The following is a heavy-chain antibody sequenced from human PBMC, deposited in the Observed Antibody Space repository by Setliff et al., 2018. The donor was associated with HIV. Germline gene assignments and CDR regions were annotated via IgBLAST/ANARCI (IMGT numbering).Heavy chain of an antibody. D-gene: IGHD3-16*01. J-gene: IGHJ5*02. CDR2: LYGDGRT. Sequence: PGGSLRLSCAASGFSVSSNYMTWVRQAPGGGLEWVSALYGDGRTFYADSVQGRFTISRDDSNNILFLQMNSLLAEDTAVYYCAKGVKFLDPWGQGTLVTVSS. CDR1: GFSVSSNY. CDR3: AKGVKFLDP. V-gene: IGHV3-53*01.